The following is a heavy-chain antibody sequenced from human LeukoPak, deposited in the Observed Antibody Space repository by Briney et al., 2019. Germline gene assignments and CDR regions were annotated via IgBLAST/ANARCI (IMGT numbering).Heavy chain of an antibody. Sequence: GSSVKVSCKASGGTFTSYGISWVRQAPGQGLEWMGWISAYNGNTNYAQKLQGRVTMTTDTSTSTAYMELRSLRSDDTAVYYCARDSDYYDSSGYYVPWGQGTLVTVSS. J-gene: IGHJ5*02. CDR3: ARDSDYYDSSGYYVP. CDR2: ISAYNGNT. CDR1: GGTFTSYG. D-gene: IGHD3-22*01. V-gene: IGHV1-18*01.